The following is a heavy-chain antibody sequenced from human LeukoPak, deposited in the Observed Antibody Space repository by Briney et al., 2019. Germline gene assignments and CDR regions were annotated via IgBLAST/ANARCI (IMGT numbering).Heavy chain of an antibody. CDR3: ARDLGGGYYSHYYYYGMDV. V-gene: IGHV1-18*01. CDR1: GYTFTSYG. CDR2: ISAYNGNT. Sequence: ASVKVSCKASGYTFTSYGISWVRQAPGQGLEWMGWISAYNGNTNYAQKLQGRVTMTTDTSTSTAYMELRSLRSDDTAVYYCARDLGGGYYSHYYYYGMDVWGQGTTVTVSS. J-gene: IGHJ6*02. D-gene: IGHD3-22*01.